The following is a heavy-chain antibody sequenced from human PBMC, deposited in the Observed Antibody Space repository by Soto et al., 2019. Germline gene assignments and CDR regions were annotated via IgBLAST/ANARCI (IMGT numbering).Heavy chain of an antibody. CDR3: ATGYMLGPKYYYYGMDV. V-gene: IGHV4-59*01. Sequence: SETLSLTCTVSGGSISSYYWSWIRQPPGKGLEWIGYIYYSGNTNYNPSLKSRVTISVDTSKNQFSLKPSSVTAADTAVYYCATGYMLGPKYYYYGMDVWGQGTTVTVSS. CDR1: GGSISSYY. D-gene: IGHD3-10*02. CDR2: IYYSGNT. J-gene: IGHJ6*02.